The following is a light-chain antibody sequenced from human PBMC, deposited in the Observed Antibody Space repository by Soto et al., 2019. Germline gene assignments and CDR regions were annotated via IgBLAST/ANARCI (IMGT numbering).Light chain of an antibody. CDR2: DAS. CDR3: QQYNSYPMYT. V-gene: IGKV1-5*01. CDR1: QSISSW. J-gene: IGKJ2*01. Sequence: DIQMTQSPSTLSASVGDRVTITCRASQSISSWLAWYQQKPGKAPKLLIYDASSLESGVPSRFSGSGSGTEFTLTISSLQPDDFATYYCQQYNSYPMYTFGQGPSWRSN.